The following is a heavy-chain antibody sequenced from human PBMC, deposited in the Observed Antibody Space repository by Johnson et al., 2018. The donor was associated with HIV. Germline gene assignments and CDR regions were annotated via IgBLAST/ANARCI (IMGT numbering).Heavy chain of an antibody. Sequence: QEQLVESGGGVVQPGRSLRLSCAASGFTFSSYAMHWVRQAPGKGLEWVAVISYDGSNTYYADSVKGRFTISRDNSKNTLYLQMNSLRAEDTAVYYCARVPNDAFDIWGQGTMVTVSS. CDR2: ISYDGSNT. V-gene: IGHV3-30-3*01. J-gene: IGHJ3*02. CDR1: GFTFSSYA. CDR3: ARVPNDAFDI.